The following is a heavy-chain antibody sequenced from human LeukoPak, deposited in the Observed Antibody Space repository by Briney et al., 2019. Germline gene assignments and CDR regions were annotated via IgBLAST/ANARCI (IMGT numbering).Heavy chain of an antibody. CDR1: GGFFSGYH. Sequence: SETLSLTCAVYGGFFSGYHWSWIRQPPGKGLEWIGEINHSGSTNYNPSLKSRVTISVDTSKNQFSLKLSSVTAADTAVYYCARGGIRFLEWLAFYEYWGQGTLVTVSS. CDR3: ARGGIRFLEWLAFYEY. CDR2: INHSGST. V-gene: IGHV4-34*01. J-gene: IGHJ4*02. D-gene: IGHD3-3*01.